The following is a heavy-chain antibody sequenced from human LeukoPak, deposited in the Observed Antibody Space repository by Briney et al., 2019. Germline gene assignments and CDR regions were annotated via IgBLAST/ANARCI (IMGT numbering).Heavy chain of an antibody. CDR1: GFTFSSYA. D-gene: IGHD5-18*01. V-gene: IGHV3-30*04. CDR2: ISYDGSNK. J-gene: IGHJ3*02. CDR3: ARENRGYMGAFDI. Sequence: GRSLRLSCAASGFTFSSYAMHWVRQAPGKGLEWVAVISYDGSNKYYADSVKGRFTISRDNSKNTLYLQMNSLRAEDTAVYYCARENRGYMGAFDIWAKGQWSPSLQ.